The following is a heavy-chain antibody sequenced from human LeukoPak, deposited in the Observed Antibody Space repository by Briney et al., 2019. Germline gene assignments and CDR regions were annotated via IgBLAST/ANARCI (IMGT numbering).Heavy chain of an antibody. J-gene: IGHJ4*02. Sequence: GGTLRLSCAASGFTFSSYGMSWVRQAPGKGLEWVSAISGSGGSTYYADSVKGRFTISRDNSKNTLYLQMNSLRAEDTAVYYCAKDSSSGSSEYYFDYWGQGTLVIVSS. CDR1: GFTFSSYG. V-gene: IGHV3-23*01. CDR3: AKDSSSGSSEYYFDY. D-gene: IGHD3-10*01. CDR2: ISGSGGST.